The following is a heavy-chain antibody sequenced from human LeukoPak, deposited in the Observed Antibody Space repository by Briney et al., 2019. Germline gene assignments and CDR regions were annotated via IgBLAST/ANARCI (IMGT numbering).Heavy chain of an antibody. CDR3: ARGSSPAKPFDY. CDR1: GFTFSSYG. CDR2: IWYDGSNK. J-gene: IGHJ4*02. Sequence: PGGSLRLSCAASGFTFSSYGMHWVRQAPGKGLEWVAVIWYDGSNKYYADSVKGRFTISRDNSKNTLYLQMNSLGAEVTAVYYCARGSSPAKPFDYWGQGTLVTVSS. V-gene: IGHV3-33*01.